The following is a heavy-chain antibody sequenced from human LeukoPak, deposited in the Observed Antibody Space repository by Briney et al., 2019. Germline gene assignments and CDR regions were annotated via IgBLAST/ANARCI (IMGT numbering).Heavy chain of an antibody. CDR2: IYSSGST. CDR3: ARTSSSWYNWFDP. D-gene: IGHD6-13*01. V-gene: IGHV4-61*02. CDR1: GDSISGGSSY. J-gene: IGHJ5*02. Sequence: SETLSLTCTVSGDSISGGSSYWSWVRQPAGKGLEWIGRIYSSGSTDYNPSLQSRVTVSLDASKNQFSLKLSSVTAADTAVYYCARTSSSWYNWFDPWGQGTLVTVSS.